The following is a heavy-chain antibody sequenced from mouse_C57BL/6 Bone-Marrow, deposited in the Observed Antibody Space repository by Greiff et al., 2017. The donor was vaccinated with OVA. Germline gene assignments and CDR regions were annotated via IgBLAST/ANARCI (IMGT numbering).Heavy chain of an antibody. D-gene: IGHD2-4*01. Sequence: VKLQQSGAELVRPGASVTLSCKASGYTFTDYEMHWVKQTPVHGLEWIGAIDPETGGTAYNQKFKGKAILTADKSSSTAYMELRSLTSEDSAVYYCTRDYDYDSPYWGQGTLVTVSA. CDR1: GYTFTDYE. J-gene: IGHJ3*01. CDR3: TRDYDYDSPY. V-gene: IGHV1-15*01. CDR2: IDPETGGT.